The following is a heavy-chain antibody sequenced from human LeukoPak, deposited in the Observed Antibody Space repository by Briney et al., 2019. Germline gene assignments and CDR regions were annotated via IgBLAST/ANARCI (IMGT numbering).Heavy chain of an antibody. Sequence: PGGSLRLSCAVSGFTFNNYAFHWVRQAPGKGLEWVAIISYDASNEYYADSVKGRFTISRDNSKNILYLQMNSLRAEDTAVYYCARDSAGGGDYFYYYYGMDVWGQGTTVTVSS. CDR2: ISYDASNE. D-gene: IGHD4-17*01. J-gene: IGHJ6*02. V-gene: IGHV3-30*04. CDR1: GFTFNNYA. CDR3: ARDSAGGGDYFYYYYGMDV.